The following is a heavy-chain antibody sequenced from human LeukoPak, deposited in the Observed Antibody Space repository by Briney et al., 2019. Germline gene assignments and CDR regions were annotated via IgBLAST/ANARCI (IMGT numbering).Heavy chain of an antibody. J-gene: IGHJ6*03. CDR1: GYTFTSYA. CDR3: ARELRYFDWLSRGYYYYMDV. V-gene: IGHV1-3*03. CDR2: INAGNGNT. D-gene: IGHD3-9*01. Sequence: ASVKVSCKASGYTFTSYAMHWVRQAPGQRLEWMGWINAGNGNTKYSQEFQGRVTITRDTSASTAYMELSSLRSEDMAVYYCARELRYFDWLSRGYYYYMDVWGKGTTVTISS.